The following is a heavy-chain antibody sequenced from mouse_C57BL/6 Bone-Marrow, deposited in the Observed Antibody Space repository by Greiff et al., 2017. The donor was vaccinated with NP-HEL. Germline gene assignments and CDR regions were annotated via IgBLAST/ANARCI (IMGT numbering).Heavy chain of an antibody. CDR2: ISYDGSN. J-gene: IGHJ2*01. CDR3: ARSYYSNPYFDY. CDR1: GYSIPSGYY. Sequence: EVQLQESGPGLVKPSQSLSLTCSVTGYSIPSGYYWNWIRQFPGNKLEWMGYISYDGSNNYNPSLKNPISITRDTSKNQFFLKLNSVTTEDTATYYCARSYYSNPYFDYWGQGTTLTVSS. D-gene: IGHD2-5*01. V-gene: IGHV3-6*01.